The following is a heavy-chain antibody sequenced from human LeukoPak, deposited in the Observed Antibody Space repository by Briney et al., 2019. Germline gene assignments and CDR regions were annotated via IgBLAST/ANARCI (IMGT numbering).Heavy chain of an antibody. CDR1: GFTFDDYT. V-gene: IGHV3-43*01. CDR3: AKEGDGYAYYFDY. D-gene: IGHD5-24*01. CDR2: ISWDGGSK. J-gene: IGHJ4*02. Sequence: GGPLRLSCAASGFTFDDYTMHWVRQAPGKGLEWVSLISWDGGSKYYADSVKGRFTISRDNSKNSLYLQMNSLRTEDTALYYCAKEGDGYAYYFDYWGQGTLVTVSS.